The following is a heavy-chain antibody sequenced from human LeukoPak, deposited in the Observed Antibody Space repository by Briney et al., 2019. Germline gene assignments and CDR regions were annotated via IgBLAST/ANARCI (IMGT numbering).Heavy chain of an antibody. V-gene: IGHV1-8*01. D-gene: IGHD2-2*02. CDR2: MNPNSGNT. J-gene: IGHJ6*02. CDR3: ARGTVVVPAAIVYYYYGMDV. CDR1: GYTFTSYD. Sequence: ASVKVSCKASGYTFTSYDINWVRQATRQGLEWMGWMNPNSGNTGYAQKFQGRVTMTRNTSISTAYMELSSLRSEDTAVYYCARGTVVVPAAIVYYYYGMDVWGQGTTVTVSS.